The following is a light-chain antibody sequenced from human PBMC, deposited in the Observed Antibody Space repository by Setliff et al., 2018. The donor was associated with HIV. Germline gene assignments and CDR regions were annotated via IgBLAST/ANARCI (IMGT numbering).Light chain of an antibody. V-gene: IGLV1-44*01. J-gene: IGLJ1*01. CDR1: SSNIGTNP. Sequence: SLLTQPPSASGTPGQRITISCSGSSSNIGTNPVNWYQQVPGTAPKLLIYSDNQRPSGVPDRFSGSKSGTSASLAISGLQSEDEADYYCAAWDDSLNGQVFGTGTKVTVL. CDR3: AAWDDSLNGQV. CDR2: SDN.